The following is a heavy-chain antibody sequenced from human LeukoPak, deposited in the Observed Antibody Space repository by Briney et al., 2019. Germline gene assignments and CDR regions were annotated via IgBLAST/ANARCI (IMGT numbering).Heavy chain of an antibody. CDR3: ALGMAVAGNIFDY. Sequence: PGGSLRLSCAASGFTFSDYYMSWIRQAPGKGLEWVSYISSSRSTIYYADSAKGRFTISRDNAKNSLYLQMNSLRAEDTAVYYCALGMAVAGNIFDYWGQGTLVTVSS. D-gene: IGHD6-19*01. J-gene: IGHJ4*02. CDR1: GFTFSDYY. CDR2: ISSSRSTI. V-gene: IGHV3-11*01.